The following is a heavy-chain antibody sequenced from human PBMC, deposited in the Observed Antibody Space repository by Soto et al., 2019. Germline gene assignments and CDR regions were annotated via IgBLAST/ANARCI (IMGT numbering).Heavy chain of an antibody. CDR1: GFTFSSYW. CDR2: IKSDGSLT. V-gene: IGHV3-74*02. J-gene: IGHJ3*02. CDR3: ASLMNIVLLPTATNAFDI. D-gene: IGHD2-2*01. Sequence: EVQLSESGGGFVQPGGSLRLSCEASGFTFSSYWMHWVRQAPGKGLVWVSRIKSDGSLTNYADSVKGRFTISRDNAKNTLYLQMNSLGAEDTAIYYCASLMNIVLLPTATNAFDIWGQGTLVTVSS.